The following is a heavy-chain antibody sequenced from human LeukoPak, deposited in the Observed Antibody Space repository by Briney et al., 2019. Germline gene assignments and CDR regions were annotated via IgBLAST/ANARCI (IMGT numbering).Heavy chain of an antibody. CDR3: ARAHITIDY. V-gene: IGHV4-34*01. CDR2: INHSGST. CDR1: GGSFSGYY. Sequence: SETLSLTCAVYGGSFSGYYWSWIRQPPGKGLEWIGEINHSGSTNYNPSLKSRVTISVDTSKNQFSLKLRSVTAADTAVYYCARAHITIDYWGQGTLVTVSS. J-gene: IGHJ4*02. D-gene: IGHD3-3*01.